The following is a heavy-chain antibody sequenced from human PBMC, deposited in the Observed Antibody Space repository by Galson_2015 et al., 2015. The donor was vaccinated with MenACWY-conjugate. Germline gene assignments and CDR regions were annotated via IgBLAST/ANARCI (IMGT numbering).Heavy chain of an antibody. CDR2: INQDGSDK. Sequence: SLRLSCAASGFTFSTFWMSWVRQAPGTGLEWVANINQDGSDKYYVDSVKGRFTISRDNAKNSLHLEMNSLRAEDTAVYYCARCVNGSPFQHWGQGTLVTVSS. CDR3: ARCVNGSPFQH. V-gene: IGHV3-7*03. J-gene: IGHJ1*01. CDR1: GFTFSTFW.